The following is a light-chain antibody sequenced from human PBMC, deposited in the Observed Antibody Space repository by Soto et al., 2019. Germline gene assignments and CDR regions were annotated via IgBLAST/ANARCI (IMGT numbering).Light chain of an antibody. J-gene: IGKJ2*01. CDR3: QQYNSYST. V-gene: IGKV1-5*01. CDR2: DAS. Sequence: DLRMTQSPSTLSASVGVRVTITCLASESFSSWLAWYQQKPGKAPKVLIYDASTLESGLPARFSRSGSGTEFPLTISRLQPDDLATYYCQQYNSYSTFGQGTKLEI. CDR1: ESFSSW.